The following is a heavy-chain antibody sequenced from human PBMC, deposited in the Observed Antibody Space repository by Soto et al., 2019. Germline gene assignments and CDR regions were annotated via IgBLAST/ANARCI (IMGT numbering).Heavy chain of an antibody. CDR2: INHSGST. J-gene: IGHJ4*02. V-gene: IGHV4-34*01. CDR3: ASRIAARPVDY. D-gene: IGHD6-6*01. CDR1: GGSFSGYY. Sequence: PSETLSLTCAVYGGSFSGYYWSWIRQPPGKGLEWIGEINHSGSTNYNPSLKSRVTISVDTSKNQFSLKLSPVTAADTAVYYCASRIAARPVDYWGQGTLVTVSS.